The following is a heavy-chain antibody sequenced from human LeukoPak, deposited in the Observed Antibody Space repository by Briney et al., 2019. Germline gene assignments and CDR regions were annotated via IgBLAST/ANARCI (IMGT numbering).Heavy chain of an antibody. CDR2: INIDGRIT. CDR3: ARARGYSYGYFDS. CDR1: GFSFSTWW. J-gene: IGHJ4*02. D-gene: IGHD5-18*01. Sequence: GGSLRLSCAASGFSFSTWWMHWVRQAPGKGLVWVSRINIDGRITDYADSVKGRFTISRDNARNTLYLQMNSVRVEDTAVYYCARARGYSYGYFDSWGQGTLVTVSS. V-gene: IGHV3-74*01.